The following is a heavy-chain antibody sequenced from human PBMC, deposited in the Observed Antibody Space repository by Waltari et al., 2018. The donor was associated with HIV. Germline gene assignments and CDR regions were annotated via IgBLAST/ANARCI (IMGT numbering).Heavy chain of an antibody. CDR3: ARGRYYGMDV. CDR1: GFTFSTFW. V-gene: IGHV3-74*01. CDR2: INSDGSST. J-gene: IGHJ6*02. Sequence: EVQLVESGGGLVQPGGSLSLSCAASGFTFSTFWLHWVRQTPGEGLVWVSGINSDGSSTTYADSVKGRFTISRDNPKNTLYLQMSSLRAEDTAVYFCARGRYYGMDVWGQGTTVTVSS.